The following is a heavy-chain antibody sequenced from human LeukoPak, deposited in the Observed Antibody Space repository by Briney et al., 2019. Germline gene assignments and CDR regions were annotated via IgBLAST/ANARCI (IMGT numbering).Heavy chain of an antibody. J-gene: IGHJ4*02. CDR1: GFTFSGAA. V-gene: IGHV3-72*01. CDR3: ARGGTSYYDGSAYYY. Sequence: PGGSLRLSCAAAGFTFSGAAMSWGREAPGKRLGWVGRCRNKANSYATEYAASVKGRFTISRDDSKNSLYLQMNSLKPEDTAVYYCARGGTSYYDGSAYYYWGQGTLVTVSS. CDR2: CRNKANSYAT. D-gene: IGHD3-22*01.